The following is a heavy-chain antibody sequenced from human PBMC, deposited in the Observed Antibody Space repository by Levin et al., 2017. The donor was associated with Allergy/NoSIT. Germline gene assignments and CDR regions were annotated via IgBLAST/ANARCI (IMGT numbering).Heavy chain of an antibody. D-gene: IGHD2-2*01. CDR3: ARDLDSSTSIYVY. CDR1: GFTFSSYS. Sequence: GGSLRLSCAASGFTFSSYSMNWVRQAPGKGLEWVSSISSSGRYIYDADSVKGRFTISRDNAKNSLYLQMNSLRAEDTAVYYCARDLDSSTSIYVYWGQGTLVTVSS. J-gene: IGHJ4*02. CDR2: ISSSGRYI. V-gene: IGHV3-21*01.